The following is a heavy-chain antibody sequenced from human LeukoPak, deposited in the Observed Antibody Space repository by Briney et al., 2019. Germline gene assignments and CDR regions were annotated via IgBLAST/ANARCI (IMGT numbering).Heavy chain of an antibody. Sequence: PSETLSLTCTVSGGSIGIHYWSWIRQPPGKGLEWIGYIFHSGTTNYNPSLKSRVTISVDTSKNQFSLKLSSVTAADTAVYYCARVLGSSSWTRYYFDYWGQGTLVTVSS. D-gene: IGHD6-13*01. J-gene: IGHJ4*02. CDR3: ARVLGSSSWTRYYFDY. V-gene: IGHV4-59*11. CDR2: IFHSGTT. CDR1: GGSIGIHY.